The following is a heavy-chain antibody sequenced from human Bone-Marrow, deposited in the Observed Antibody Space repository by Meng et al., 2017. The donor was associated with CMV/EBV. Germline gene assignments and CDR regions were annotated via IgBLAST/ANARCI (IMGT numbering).Heavy chain of an antibody. D-gene: IGHD5-18*01. CDR3: ARGGGYSYGYDYYYGMDV. Sequence: GGSLRLSCAASGFTFSSYAMHWVRQAPGKGLEWVAVISYDGSNKYYADSVKGRFTISRDNSKNTLYLQMNSLRAEDTAVYYCARGGGYSYGYDYYYGMDVWGQGTTVTVSS. CDR1: GFTFSSYA. V-gene: IGHV3-30*04. CDR2: ISYDGSNK. J-gene: IGHJ6*02.